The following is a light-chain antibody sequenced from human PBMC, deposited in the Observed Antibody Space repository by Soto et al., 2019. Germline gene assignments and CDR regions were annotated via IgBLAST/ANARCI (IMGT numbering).Light chain of an antibody. V-gene: IGKV3-20*01. Sequence: EIVLTQSRGTLSLSPGERATLSCRASQSVGSNYLAWYQQKPGQAPRLLIYGASSRATGIPDRFSGSGSGTDFTLTINRLEPDDFAVYFCQQYATSPLTFGGGTKVDIK. J-gene: IGKJ4*01. CDR2: GAS. CDR1: QSVGSNY. CDR3: QQYATSPLT.